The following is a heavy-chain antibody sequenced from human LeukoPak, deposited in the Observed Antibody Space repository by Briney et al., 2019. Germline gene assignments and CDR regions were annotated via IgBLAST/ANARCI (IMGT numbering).Heavy chain of an antibody. Sequence: GGSLRLSCEASGFTFTTYSMTWVRQAPRKGLGWGSIISSGSSAIFSADALKGRSTISRDDAKNLLYLQMNSLSAEDTAVYYCARGAGWFGELLGAFDIWGQGTMVTVSS. D-gene: IGHD3-10*01. V-gene: IGHV3-21*04. CDR2: ISSGSSAI. CDR3: ARGAGWFGELLGAFDI. J-gene: IGHJ3*02. CDR1: GFTFTTYS.